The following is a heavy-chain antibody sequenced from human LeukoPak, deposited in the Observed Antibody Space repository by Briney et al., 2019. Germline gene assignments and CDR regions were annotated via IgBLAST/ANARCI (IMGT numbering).Heavy chain of an antibody. CDR3: ARGLALRYFDWLPQAFDI. D-gene: IGHD3-9*01. Sequence: PSETLSLTCAVYGGSFSGYYWSWIRQPPGKGLEWIGEINHSGSTNYNPSLKSRVTISVDTSKNQFSLKLSSVTAADTAVYCCARGLALRYFDWLPQAFDIWGQGTMVTVSS. CDR1: GGSFSGYY. V-gene: IGHV4-34*01. CDR2: INHSGST. J-gene: IGHJ3*02.